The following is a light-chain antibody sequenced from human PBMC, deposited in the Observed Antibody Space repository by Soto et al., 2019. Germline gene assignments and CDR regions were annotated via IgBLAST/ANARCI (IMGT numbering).Light chain of an antibody. CDR2: AAS. Sequence: DIQMTQSPSSLSTSVGDRISITFRASQGIRNGLGWYQQKPGKAPKRLIYAASSLQSGVPSRFSGSGSGTEFTLTISSRQPEDFATYCCPHYNSYPITFGQWTRLEN. CDR3: PHYNSYPIT. V-gene: IGKV1-17*01. J-gene: IGKJ5*01. CDR1: QGIRNG.